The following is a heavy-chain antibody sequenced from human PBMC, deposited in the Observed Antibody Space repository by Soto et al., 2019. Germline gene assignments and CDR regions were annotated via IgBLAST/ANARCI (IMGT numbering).Heavy chain of an antibody. J-gene: IGHJ4*02. D-gene: IGHD2-21*02. CDR2: IYYSVST. CDR1: GDSVSGGSFY. Sequence: QVQLQESGPGLVKPSETLSLTCTVSGDSVSGGSFYWTWIRQPPGKGLEWIGYIYYSVSTNYNPSLKSGVTMSVDTSKNQFSLNLMSVTAADTAIYSCVRRVTLGGDEDCWGQGIPVAVS. CDR3: VRRVTLGGDEDC. V-gene: IGHV4-61*01.